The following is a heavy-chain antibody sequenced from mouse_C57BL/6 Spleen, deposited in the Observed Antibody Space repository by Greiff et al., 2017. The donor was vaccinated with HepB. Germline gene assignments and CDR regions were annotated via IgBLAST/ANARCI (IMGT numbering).Heavy chain of an antibody. CDR2: IYPGDGDT. D-gene: IGHD2-3*01. V-gene: IGHV1-82*01. CDR3: AGWLLRDYFDY. J-gene: IGHJ2*01. CDR1: GYAFSSSW. Sequence: VQLQEPGPELVKPGASVKISCKASGYAFSSSWMNWVKQRPGKGLEWIGRIYPGDGDTNYNGKFKGKATLTADKSSSTAYMQLSSLTSEDSAVYFCAGWLLRDYFDYWGQGTTLTVSS.